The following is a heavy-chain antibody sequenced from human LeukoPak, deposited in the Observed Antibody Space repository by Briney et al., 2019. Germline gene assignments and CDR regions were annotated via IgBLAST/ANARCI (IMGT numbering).Heavy chain of an antibody. V-gene: IGHV3-33*01. CDR2: IWYDGRIK. CDR1: AFTFRSSG. Sequence: GGPLRLSCAVPAFTFRSSGMHWVRKAPGKGLEWVAVIWYDGRIKYYADSVKGRFTISRDNSKNTLSLQMNSLRTEDTAVYYCARDQAYFDYWGQGTLVTVSS. CDR3: ARDQAYFDY. J-gene: IGHJ4*02.